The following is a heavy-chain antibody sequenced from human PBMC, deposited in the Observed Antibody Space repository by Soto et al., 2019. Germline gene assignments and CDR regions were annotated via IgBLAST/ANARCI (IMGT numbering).Heavy chain of an antibody. D-gene: IGHD3-16*02. J-gene: IGHJ5*02. Sequence: QVQLQESGPGLVKPSQTLSLTCTVSGGSISSGDYSWSWIRQSPGKGLEWIGYISYSGSTYYNPSLNSRVTISVDTSKNQFSLKLSSATAADTAVYYCSRAFEGDIVRFRFDPWGQGTLVTVSS. CDR3: SRAFEGDIVRFRFDP. V-gene: IGHV4-30-4*01. CDR2: ISYSGST. CDR1: GGSISSGDYS.